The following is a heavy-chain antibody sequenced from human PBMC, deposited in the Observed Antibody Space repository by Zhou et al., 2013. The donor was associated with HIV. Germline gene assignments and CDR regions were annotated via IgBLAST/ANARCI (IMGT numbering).Heavy chain of an antibody. D-gene: IGHD2-2*01. Sequence: QVQLVQSGGEVKNPGASVKVSCKASGYTFSNYGITWVRQAPGQGLEWMGWIRVSNGNTNYAQKVQGRVTMTADTSTSTAYLEVRSLRSDDTAVYYCARAGTLPDPTNWFDPWGQGTLVTVSS. CDR2: IRVSNGNT. V-gene: IGHV1-18*01. J-gene: IGHJ5*02. CDR3: ARAGTLPDPTNWFDP. CDR1: GYTFSNYG.